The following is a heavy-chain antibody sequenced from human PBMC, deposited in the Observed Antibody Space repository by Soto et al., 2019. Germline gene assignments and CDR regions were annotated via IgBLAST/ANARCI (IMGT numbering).Heavy chain of an antibody. Sequence: SQTLSLTCGISGDSVSSNNAVWSWIRQSPSGGLEWLGGTYYRSKWYGDYAVSVKSRITINSDSSKNQFSLHLNSVTPEDTAVYFCARGYSSTRSDNNYSDFWGQGTQVTVSS. CDR2: TYYRSKWYG. V-gene: IGHV6-1*01. CDR3: ARGYSSTRSDNNYSDF. J-gene: IGHJ4*02. D-gene: IGHD6-13*01. CDR1: GDSVSSNNAV.